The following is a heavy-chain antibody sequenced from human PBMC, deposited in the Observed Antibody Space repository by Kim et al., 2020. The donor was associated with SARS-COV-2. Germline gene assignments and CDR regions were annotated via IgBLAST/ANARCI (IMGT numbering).Heavy chain of an antibody. J-gene: IGHJ4*02. D-gene: IGHD2-15*01. Sequence: KGRFTISRDNSKNTLYVRMNSLRAEDTAVYYCAKHRGGNCSGSSCYNYFDYWGQGTLVTVSS. CDR3: AKHRGGNCSGSSCYNYFDY. V-gene: IGHV3-23*01.